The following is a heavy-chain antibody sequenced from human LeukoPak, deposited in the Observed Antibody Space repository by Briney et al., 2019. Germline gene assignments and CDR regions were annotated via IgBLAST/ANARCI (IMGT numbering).Heavy chain of an antibody. CDR1: GFTFSSYS. D-gene: IGHD2-15*01. J-gene: IGHJ4*02. CDR3: ARDLSCSGGSCPPGY. Sequence: GGSLRLSCAASGFTFSSYSMNWVRQAPGKGLEWVSSISSGSSYIYYADSVKGRFTISRDNAKNSLYLQMNSLRAEDTAVYYCARDLSCSGGSCPPGYWGQGTLVTVSS. CDR2: ISSGSSYI. V-gene: IGHV3-21*01.